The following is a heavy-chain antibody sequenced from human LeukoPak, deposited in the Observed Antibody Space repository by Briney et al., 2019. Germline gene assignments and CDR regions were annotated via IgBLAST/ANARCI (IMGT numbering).Heavy chain of an antibody. Sequence: PGGSLRLSCAASGFTFDDYAMHWVRQAPGKGLEWVSGISWNSGSIGYADSVKGRFTISRDNAKNSLYLQMNSLRAEDTALYYCARWPSFWSGYYHSWNYYYYYGMDVWGQGTTVTVSS. D-gene: IGHD3-3*01. V-gene: IGHV3-9*01. CDR2: ISWNSGSI. CDR1: GFTFDDYA. J-gene: IGHJ6*02. CDR3: ARWPSFWSGYYHSWNYYYYYGMDV.